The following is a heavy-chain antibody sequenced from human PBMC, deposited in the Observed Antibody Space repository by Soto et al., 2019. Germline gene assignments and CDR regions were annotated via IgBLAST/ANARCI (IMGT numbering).Heavy chain of an antibody. J-gene: IGHJ3*02. CDR1: GGTFSSYT. D-gene: IGHD7-27*01. CDR3: ASGDEEGAVVTGDAFDI. CDR2: IIPILGIT. V-gene: IGHV1-69*02. Sequence: ASVKVSCKASGGTFSSYTISWVRQAPGQGLEWMGRIIPILGITNYAQKFQGRVTITADKSTSTAYMELSSLRAEDTAVYYCASGDEEGAVVTGDAFDIWGQGTMVTVSS.